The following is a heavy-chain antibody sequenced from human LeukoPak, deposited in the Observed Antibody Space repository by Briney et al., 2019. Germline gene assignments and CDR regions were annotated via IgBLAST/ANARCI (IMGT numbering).Heavy chain of an antibody. Sequence: SETLSLTCAVSGGSFSDYYWTWIRQPPGKGLEWIGETNRGGSTNYSPSLKSRVTISIDTSKIQFSLKVNSVTAADTAVYYCAQWERDAFHVWGQGTMVTVSS. CDR3: AQWERDAFHV. J-gene: IGHJ3*01. CDR1: GGSFSDYY. V-gene: IGHV4-34*01. CDR2: TNRGGST. D-gene: IGHD1-26*01.